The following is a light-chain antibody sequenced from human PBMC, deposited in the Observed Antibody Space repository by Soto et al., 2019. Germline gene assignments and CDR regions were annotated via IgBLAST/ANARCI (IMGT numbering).Light chain of an antibody. V-gene: IGKV3-15*01. CDR2: YAS. CDR1: QSVSNN. Sequence: EIMMTQSPATLSVSPGARATLSCRASQSVSNNLAWYQQKPGQAPRLLIYYASTRATGIPARFSVSGSGTEFTLTISSLQSEDFALYYCQQYNNWPPITFGQGTRLEIK. J-gene: IGKJ5*01. CDR3: QQYNNWPPIT.